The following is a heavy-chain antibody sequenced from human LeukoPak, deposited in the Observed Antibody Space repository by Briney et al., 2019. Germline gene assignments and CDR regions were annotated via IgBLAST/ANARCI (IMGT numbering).Heavy chain of an antibody. V-gene: IGHV4-34*01. CDR2: INHSGST. D-gene: IGHD1-14*01. CDR1: GGSFSGYD. J-gene: IGHJ4*02. Sequence: SETLSLTCAVYGGSFSGYDWSWIRQPPGKGLEWIGEINHSGSTNYNPSLKGRVTISVDTSKNQFSLKLSSVTAADMAVYYCARGRIFDYWGQGTPVTVSS. CDR3: ARGRIFDY.